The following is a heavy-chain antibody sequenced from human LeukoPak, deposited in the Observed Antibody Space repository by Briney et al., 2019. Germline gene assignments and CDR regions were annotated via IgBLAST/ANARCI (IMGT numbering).Heavy chain of an antibody. D-gene: IGHD3-22*01. V-gene: IGHV3-48*04. J-gene: IGHJ4*02. CDR1: GFTFSSYS. Sequence: GGSLRLSCAASGFTFSSYSMNWVRQAPGKGLEWVSYISSSSSTIYYADSVKGRFTISRDNAKNSLYLQMNSLRAEDTAVYYCARGRAYDSSGYGPFDYWGQGTLVTVSS. CDR2: ISSSSSTI. CDR3: ARGRAYDSSGYGPFDY.